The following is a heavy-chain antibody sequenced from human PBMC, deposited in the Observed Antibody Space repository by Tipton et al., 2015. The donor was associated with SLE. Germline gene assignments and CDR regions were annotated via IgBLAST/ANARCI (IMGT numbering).Heavy chain of an antibody. Sequence: TLSLTCSVSGVSISDYSWSWIRQPPGKPLDWIGYFDDGGRSVKYNPSLKSRVTMSVDTSKNQFSLKLSSVTAADTAIYYCASNSGTYSYYYCMDVWGKGTTVPVSS. CDR1: GVSISDYS. CDR3: ASNSGTYSYYYCMDV. V-gene: IGHV4-59*01. J-gene: IGHJ6*03. CDR2: FDDGGRS. D-gene: IGHD1-26*01.